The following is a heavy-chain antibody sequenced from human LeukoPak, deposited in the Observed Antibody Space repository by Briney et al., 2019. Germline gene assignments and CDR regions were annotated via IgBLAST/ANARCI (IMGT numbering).Heavy chain of an antibody. CDR3: ARGRWFGP. Sequence: PSETLSLTCVVSGGSISSYYWSWVRQPPGKGLEWIGCIYNSGTTNYNPSLRSRVTISVDTSKNQFSLKLTSVTAADTAVYYCARGRWFGPWGQGTLVTVSS. CDR2: IYNSGTT. J-gene: IGHJ5*02. CDR1: GGSISSYY. V-gene: IGHV4-59*01.